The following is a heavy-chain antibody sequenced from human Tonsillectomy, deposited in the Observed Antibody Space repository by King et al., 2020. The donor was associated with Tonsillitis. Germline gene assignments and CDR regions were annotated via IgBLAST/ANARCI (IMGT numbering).Heavy chain of an antibody. V-gene: IGHV5-51*01. CDR3: ARHLTSCTGGTCYTVSQDY. Sequence: QLVQSGAEVKKPGESLKISCKGSGYSFTSYWIGWVRQMPGKGLEWMGIIYPGDSETRYSPSFQGHVTISADKSITTAYLQWSTLRASDTAMYYCARHLTSCTGGTCYTVSQDYWGQGTLVTVSS. CDR2: IYPGDSET. D-gene: IGHD2-8*02. J-gene: IGHJ4*02. CDR1: GYSFTSYW.